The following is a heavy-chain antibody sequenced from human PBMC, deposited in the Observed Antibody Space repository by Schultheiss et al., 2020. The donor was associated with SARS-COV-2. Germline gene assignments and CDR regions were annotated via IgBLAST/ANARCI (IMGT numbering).Heavy chain of an antibody. D-gene: IGHD3-3*01. CDR3: VREFGGPTDF. CDR2: INPDGSVT. Sequence: GGSLRLSCAASDFTFNTYWMHWVRQVPGKGLVWVSRINPDGSVTNYADSVKGRFTIFRENAKNTANLQMNSLRVEDTAVYYCVREFGGPTDFWGQGTLVTVSS. CDR1: DFTFNTYW. J-gene: IGHJ4*02. V-gene: IGHV3-74*01.